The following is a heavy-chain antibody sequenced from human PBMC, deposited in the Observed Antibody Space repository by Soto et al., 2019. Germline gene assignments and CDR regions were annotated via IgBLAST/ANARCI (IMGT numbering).Heavy chain of an antibody. CDR2: ISAYNGNT. D-gene: IGHD4-17*01. CDR1: GYTFTSYG. CDR3: ARDTPLYGDYVLEY. V-gene: IGHV1-18*01. Sequence: QVQLVQSGAEVKKPGASVKVSCKASGYTFTSYGISWVRQAPGQGLEWMGWISAYNGNTNYAQKLQGRVTMTTDTSTSTAFMELRSLRADDTAVYYCARDTPLYGDYVLEYWGQGTLVTVSS. J-gene: IGHJ4*02.